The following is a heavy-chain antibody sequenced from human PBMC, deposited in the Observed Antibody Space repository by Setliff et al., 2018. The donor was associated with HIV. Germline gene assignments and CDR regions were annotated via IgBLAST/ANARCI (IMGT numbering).Heavy chain of an antibody. Sequence: GASLKISCAASGFTFSSYSMNWVRQAPGKGLEWVSSISSTSNYRYYADSMKGRFTISRDNAKNSLYLQMNSLRAEDTAVYYCARRGNYMEDAFDIWGQGTMVTVSS. CDR3: ARRGNYMEDAFDI. V-gene: IGHV3-21*01. CDR2: ISSTSNYR. D-gene: IGHD1-26*01. CDR1: GFTFSSYS. J-gene: IGHJ3*02.